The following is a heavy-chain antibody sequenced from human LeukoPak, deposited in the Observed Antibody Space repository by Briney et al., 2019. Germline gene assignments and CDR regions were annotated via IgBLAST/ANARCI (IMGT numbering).Heavy chain of an antibody. CDR3: ARLSDFWSGYPGY. CDR2: IYYSGST. J-gene: IGHJ4*02. V-gene: IGHV4-31*03. Sequence: SETLSLTCTVSGGSISSGGYYWSWIRQHPGKGLEWIGYIYYSGSTYYNPSLKSRVTISVDTSKNQFSLKLSSVTAADTAVYYCARLSDFWSGYPGYWGQGTLVTVSS. D-gene: IGHD3-3*01. CDR1: GGSISSGGYY.